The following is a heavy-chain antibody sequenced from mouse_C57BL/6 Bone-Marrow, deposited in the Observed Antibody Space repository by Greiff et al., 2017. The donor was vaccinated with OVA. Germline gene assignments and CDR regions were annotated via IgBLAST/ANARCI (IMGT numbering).Heavy chain of an antibody. V-gene: IGHV1-4*01. CDR3: ASPYYIDY. CDR2: INPSSGYT. CDR1: GYTFTSYT. J-gene: IGHJ2*01. Sequence: QVQLQQSGAELARPGASVTLSCKASGYTFTSYTMHWVKQTPGQGLEWIGYINPSSGYTTYNQKFKDKATLTADKSSSTAYMQLSSLTSEDYSVYYCASPYYIDYWGQGTTLTVSS.